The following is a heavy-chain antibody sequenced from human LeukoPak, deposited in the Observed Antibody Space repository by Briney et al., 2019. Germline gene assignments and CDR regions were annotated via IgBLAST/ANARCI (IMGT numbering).Heavy chain of an antibody. D-gene: IGHD6-19*01. J-gene: IGHJ4*02. Sequence: PGGSLRLSCAASGFSFSSYAMTWVRQAPGMGLESVSAISGSGGYTYYADSVKGRFTISRDNSKNTLYLQMNCLRAEDTAIYYCAKAEGKNPTGGRWLDWGQGTLVTVSS. CDR1: GFSFSSYA. V-gene: IGHV3-23*01. CDR3: AKAEGKNPTGGRWLD. CDR2: ISGSGGYT.